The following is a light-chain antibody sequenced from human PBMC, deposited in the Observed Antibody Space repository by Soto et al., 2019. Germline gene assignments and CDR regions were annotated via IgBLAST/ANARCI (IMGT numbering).Light chain of an antibody. CDR3: QQRSNWPPEWT. J-gene: IGKJ1*01. CDR2: KAS. Sequence: DIQMTQSPSTLSVSVGDRVTITCRASQTISSWLAWYQQKPGKAPKLLIYKASTLKSGVPSRFSGSGSGTEFTLTISSLEPEDFAVYYCQQRSNWPPEWTFGQGTKVDIK. V-gene: IGKV1-5*03. CDR1: QTISSW.